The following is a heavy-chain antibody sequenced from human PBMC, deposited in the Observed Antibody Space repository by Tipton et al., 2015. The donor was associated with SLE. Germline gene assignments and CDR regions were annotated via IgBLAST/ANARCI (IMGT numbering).Heavy chain of an antibody. CDR2: IYHSGST. V-gene: IGHV4-38-2*01. Sequence: TLSLTCAVSGYSISSGYYRGWIRQPPGKGLEWIGSIYHSGSTYYNPSLKSRVTISVDTSKNQFSLKLSSVTAADTAVYYCARLITMVQGVVDYWGQGTLVTVSS. CDR3: ARLITMVQGVVDY. J-gene: IGHJ4*02. CDR1: GYSISSGYY. D-gene: IGHD3-10*01.